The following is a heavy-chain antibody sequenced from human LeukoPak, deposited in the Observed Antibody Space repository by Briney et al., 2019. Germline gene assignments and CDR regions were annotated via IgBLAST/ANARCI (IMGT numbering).Heavy chain of an antibody. CDR3: ARDPGVLETAYYFDY. CDR1: GYTFTAYY. V-gene: IGHV1-2*06. D-gene: IGHD1-1*01. CDR2: INPDSGGA. J-gene: IGHJ4*02. Sequence: ASVKVSCKTSGYTFTAYYMHWVRQAPGQGLEWVGRINPDSGGAKYAQKFQGRVTLTWDTSISTTYMELSRLRSEDTAVYYCARDPGVLETAYYFDYWGQGTLVTVSS.